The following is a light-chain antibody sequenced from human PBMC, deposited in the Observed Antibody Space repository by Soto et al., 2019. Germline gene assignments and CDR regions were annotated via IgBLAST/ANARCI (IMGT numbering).Light chain of an antibody. V-gene: IGKV1-5*03. CDR2: KAS. CDR3: QHYNSYSEA. Sequence: DIQMTQSPSTLSASVVDRVTITCLASQSISNWLAWYQQKPGKAPKLLIYKASTLKSGVPSRFSGSGSGTEFTLTISSLQPDDFATYYCQHYNSYSEAFGQGTKVDIK. CDR1: QSISNW. J-gene: IGKJ1*01.